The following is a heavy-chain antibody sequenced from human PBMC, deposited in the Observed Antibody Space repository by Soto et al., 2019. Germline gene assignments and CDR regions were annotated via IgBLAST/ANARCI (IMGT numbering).Heavy chain of an antibody. CDR3: ARDSLTGSHDAFDI. CDR1: GFTFSSYW. V-gene: IGHV3-7*01. D-gene: IGHD3-9*01. J-gene: IGHJ3*02. Sequence: GGSLRLSCAASGFTFSSYWMSWVRQAPGKGLEWVANIKQDGSEKYYVDSVKGRFTISRDNAKNSLYLQMNSLRAEDTAVYYCARDSLTGSHDAFDIWGQGTMVTVS. CDR2: IKQDGSEK.